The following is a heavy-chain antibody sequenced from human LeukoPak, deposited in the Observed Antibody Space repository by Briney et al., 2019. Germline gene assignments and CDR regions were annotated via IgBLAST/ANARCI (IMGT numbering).Heavy chain of an antibody. V-gene: IGHV1-18*01. J-gene: IGHJ4*02. D-gene: IGHD6-19*01. CDR1: GYTFTSYG. CDR2: ISAYNGNT. CDR3: ARELSSGWYVLARSRYYFDY. Sequence: ASVKVSCKASGYTFTSYGISWVRQAPGQGLEWMGWISAYNGNTNYAQKLQGRVTMTTDTSTSTAYMELRSLRSDDTAVYYCARELSSGWYVLARSRYYFDYWGQGTLVTVSS.